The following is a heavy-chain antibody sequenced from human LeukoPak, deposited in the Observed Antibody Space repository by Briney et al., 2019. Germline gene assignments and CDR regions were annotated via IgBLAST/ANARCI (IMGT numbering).Heavy chain of an antibody. V-gene: IGHV4-61*08. CDR1: GGSISSGGYY. Sequence: SETLSLTCAVSGGSISSGGYYWSWIRQPPGTGLEWIGYIYYSGSTNYNPSLKSRVTISVDTSKNQFSLKLSSVTAADTAVYYCARGSGSSWFYWGQGTLVTVSS. CDR2: IYYSGST. J-gene: IGHJ4*02. D-gene: IGHD6-13*01. CDR3: ARGSGSSWFY.